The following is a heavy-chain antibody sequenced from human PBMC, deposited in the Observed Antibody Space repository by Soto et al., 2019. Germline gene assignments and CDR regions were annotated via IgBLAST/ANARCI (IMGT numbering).Heavy chain of an antibody. Sequence: ASVKVSCKASGYTFTGYYMHWVRQAPGQGLEWMGWINTYNGNTNYAQKLQGRVTMTTDTSTSTAYMELRSLRSDDTAVYYCARGVGSGTYYNQYNWFDPWGQGTLVTVSS. CDR1: GYTFTGYY. J-gene: IGHJ5*02. CDR3: ARGVGSGTYYNQYNWFDP. V-gene: IGHV1-18*04. D-gene: IGHD3-10*01. CDR2: INTYNGNT.